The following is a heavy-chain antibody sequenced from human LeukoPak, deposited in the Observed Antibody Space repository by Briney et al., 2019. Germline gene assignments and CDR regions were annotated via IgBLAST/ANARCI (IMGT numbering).Heavy chain of an antibody. CDR3: STGHYNYHALDF. CDR2: INSKIDGGTT. CDR1: GFIFTNAW. Sequence: GGSLRLSCAASGFIFTNAWMSWVRQAPGKGLEWVGRINSKIDGGTTDYAAPVKDRFTISRDDSENMLYLQMNSLRIEDTAVYYCSTGHYNYHALDFWGQGTLVTVSS. V-gene: IGHV3-15*01. D-gene: IGHD5-24*01. J-gene: IGHJ4*02.